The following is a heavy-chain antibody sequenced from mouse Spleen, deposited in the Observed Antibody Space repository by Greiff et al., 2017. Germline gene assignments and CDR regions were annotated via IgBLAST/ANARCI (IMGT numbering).Heavy chain of an antibody. CDR3: ARESGSSYGYAMDY. CDR2: ISNLAYSI. J-gene: IGHJ4*01. D-gene: IGHD1-1*01. V-gene: IGHV5-15*02. Sequence: EVHLVESGGGLVQPGGSRKLSCAASGFTFSDYGMAWVRQAPGKGPEWVAFISNLAYSIYYADTVTGRFTISRENAKNTLYLEMSSLRSEDTAMYYCARESGSSYGYAMDYWGQGTSVTVSS. CDR1: GFTFSDYG.